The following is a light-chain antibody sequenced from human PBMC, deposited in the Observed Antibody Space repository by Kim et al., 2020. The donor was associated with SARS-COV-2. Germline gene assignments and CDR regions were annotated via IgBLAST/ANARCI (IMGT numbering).Light chain of an antibody. CDR2: KAS. CDR1: QSISSW. CDR3: QQYNSYSYT. J-gene: IGKJ2*01. Sequence: DIQMTQSPFTLSASVGDRVTITCRASQSISSWLAWYQQKPGKAPKLLIYKASNLESGVPSRFSGSGSGTEFTLTISSLQPDDFATYCCQQYNSYSYTFGQGTKLEIK. V-gene: IGKV1-5*03.